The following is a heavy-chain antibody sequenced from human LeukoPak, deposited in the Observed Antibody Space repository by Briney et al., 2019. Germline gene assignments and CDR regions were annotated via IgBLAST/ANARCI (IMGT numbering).Heavy chain of an antibody. J-gene: IGHJ4*02. CDR2: ISAYNGNT. CDR1: GYTFTSNG. Sequence: ASVNVSCKASGYTFTSNGNSRKRQAPAQGHEWMGWISAYNGNTNYSQKLPGRVTITTDTSTSTAYMELRSLRSDDPAVYYCATGLAAAGFDYWGQGTLVSVSS. V-gene: IGHV1-18*04. CDR3: ATGLAAAGFDY. D-gene: IGHD6-13*01.